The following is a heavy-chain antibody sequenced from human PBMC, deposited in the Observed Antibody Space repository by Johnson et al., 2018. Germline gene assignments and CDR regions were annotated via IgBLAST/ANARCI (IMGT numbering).Heavy chain of an antibody. J-gene: IGHJ3*02. D-gene: IGHD3-10*02. Sequence: VQLVESGAEVKKPGSSVKVSCKASGGTFSSYAISWVRQAPGQGLEWMGGIIPIFGTANYAQKFQGRVTITADESTSTAYMELSSLRSEDTAVYYCAGDIPNTEDYVRDAFDSWGQGTMVTVSS. CDR1: GGTFSSYA. CDR3: AGDIPNTEDYVRDAFDS. V-gene: IGHV1-69*01. CDR2: IIPIFGTA.